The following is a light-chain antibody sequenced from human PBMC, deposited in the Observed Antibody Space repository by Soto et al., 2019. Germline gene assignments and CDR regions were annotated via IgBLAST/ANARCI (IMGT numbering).Light chain of an antibody. J-gene: IGKJ2*01. CDR3: QQSYGPPYT. CDR2: AAT. Sequence: EMTQSPSSLSASVGDRVTITCRASQSISNNLNWYQFKPGKAPKLLIYAATNLQSGVPSTFSGSGSGTDFALTISSLQSEDSATYYCQQSYGPPYTFGQGTKLEIK. CDR1: QSISNN. V-gene: IGKV1-39*01.